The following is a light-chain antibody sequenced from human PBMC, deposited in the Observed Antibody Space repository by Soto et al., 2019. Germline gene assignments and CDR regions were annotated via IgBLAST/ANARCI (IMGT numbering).Light chain of an antibody. CDR2: KAS. J-gene: IGKJ1*01. V-gene: IGKV1-5*03. CDR1: QSVSTW. CDR3: QQYTIHWT. Sequence: DTQMTQSPSILSASVGDRVTITCRASQSVSTWLAWYQQKPGKAPKVLIYKASTFQSGVPSRFSVSGSGTEVTLTVSGLQPHDFATYYCQQYTIHWTFGQGTKVEIK.